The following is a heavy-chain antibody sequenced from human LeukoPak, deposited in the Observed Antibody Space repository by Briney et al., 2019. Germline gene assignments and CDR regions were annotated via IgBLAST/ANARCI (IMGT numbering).Heavy chain of an antibody. CDR1: GFTFSSYS. Sequence: GGSLRLSCAASGFTFSSYSMNWVRQAPGKGLEWVSYISSSSTIYYADSVKGRFTISRDNAKNSLYLQMNSPRAEDTAVYYCARDLQKYYGDYDAFDIWGQGTMVTVSS. J-gene: IGHJ3*02. CDR3: ARDLQKYYGDYDAFDI. CDR2: ISSSSTI. V-gene: IGHV3-48*01. D-gene: IGHD4-17*01.